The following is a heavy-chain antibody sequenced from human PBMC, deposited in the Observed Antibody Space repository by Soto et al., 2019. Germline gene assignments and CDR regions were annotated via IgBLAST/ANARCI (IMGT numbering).Heavy chain of an antibody. CDR1: GFTFSRHA. J-gene: IGHJ5*01. V-gene: IGHV3-30*04. CDR3: ARTRNGGVADSFDS. Sequence: QVQLVESGGGEVQPGGSLRLSCAASGFTFSRHAIHWVRLTPGRGLEWVLAISRDGSYIYYTDSVKGRFTVSRDNSKNTVFVQMNRLIPDDTALYFCARTRNGGVADSFDSWGQGPRVTVSS. D-gene: IGHD3-3*01. CDR2: ISRDGSYI.